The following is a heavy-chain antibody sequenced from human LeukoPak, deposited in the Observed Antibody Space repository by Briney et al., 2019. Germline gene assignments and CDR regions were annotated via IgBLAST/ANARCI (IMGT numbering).Heavy chain of an antibody. CDR1: GYTFTSYG. Sequence: ASVKVSCKASGYTFTSYGISWVRQAPGQGLEWMGWISAYNGNTNYAQKLQGRATMTTDTSTSTAYMELSSLRSEDTAVYYCATTGELRPVYAFDIWGQGTMVTVSS. J-gene: IGHJ3*02. CDR2: ISAYNGNT. CDR3: ATTGELRPVYAFDI. D-gene: IGHD1-26*01. V-gene: IGHV1-18*01.